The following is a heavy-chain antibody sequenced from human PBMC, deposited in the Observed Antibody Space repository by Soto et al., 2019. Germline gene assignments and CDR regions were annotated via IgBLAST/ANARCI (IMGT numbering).Heavy chain of an antibody. CDR1: GGSISSGGYY. CDR3: ARVRGSGTFDD. D-gene: IGHD1-26*01. CDR2: IYYSGST. Sequence: SETLSLTCTVSGGSISSGGYYSSWIRQHPGKGLEWIGYIYYSGSTYYNPSLKSRVTISVDTSKNQFSLKLTSVTAADTAVYYCARVRGSGTFDDWGQGTLVTVSS. V-gene: IGHV4-31*03. J-gene: IGHJ4*02.